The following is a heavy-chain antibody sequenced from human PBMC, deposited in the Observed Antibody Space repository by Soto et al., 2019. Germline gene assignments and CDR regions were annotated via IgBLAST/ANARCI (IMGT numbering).Heavy chain of an antibody. J-gene: IGHJ6*04. V-gene: IGHV3-73*01. CDR3: TRPEYSVRSPGGSIAEDRMDV. CDR2: IRSKANSYAT. CDR1: GFTFSGSA. Sequence: RGSLILSCAASGFTFSGSAMHWVRQASGKGLEWVGRIRSKANSYATAYAASVKGRFTISRDDSKNTAYLQMNSLKTEDTAVYYCTRPEYSVRSPGGSIAEDRMDVWGKWTTVTVST. D-gene: IGHD6-6*01.